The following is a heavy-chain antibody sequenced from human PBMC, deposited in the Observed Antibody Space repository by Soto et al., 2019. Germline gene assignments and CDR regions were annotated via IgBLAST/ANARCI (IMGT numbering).Heavy chain of an antibody. Sequence: GGSLRLSCAASGFTFSSYSMNWVRQAPGKGLEWVSYISSSSSTIYYADSVKGRFTISRDNAKNSLYLQMNSLRSEDTAVYYCARGFGGYDYYYYYYMDVWGKGTTVTVSS. CDR2: ISSSSSTI. CDR3: ARGFGGYDYYYYYYMDV. V-gene: IGHV3-48*01. J-gene: IGHJ6*03. D-gene: IGHD3-16*01. CDR1: GFTFSSYS.